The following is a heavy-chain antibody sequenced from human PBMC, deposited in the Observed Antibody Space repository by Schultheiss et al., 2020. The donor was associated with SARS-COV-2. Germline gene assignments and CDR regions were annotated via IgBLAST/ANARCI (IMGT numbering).Heavy chain of an antibody. J-gene: IGHJ6*02. Sequence: GGSLRLSCAGSGDSFSFFDMHWVREVIGQGLEWVSSIGSAGDIHYSDSVKGRFTVSRENANNSFHLQMSSLRVGDTAVYYCARSHGYHGMDVWGQGTTVTVSS. CDR2: IGSAGDI. V-gene: IGHV3-13*01. CDR3: ARSHGYHGMDV. CDR1: GDSFSFFD.